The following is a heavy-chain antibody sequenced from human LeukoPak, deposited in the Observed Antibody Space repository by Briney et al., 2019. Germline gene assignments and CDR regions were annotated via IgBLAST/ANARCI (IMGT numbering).Heavy chain of an antibody. CDR3: ARVSVSRYCSGGSCYSYYYYGMDV. D-gene: IGHD2-15*01. Sequence: SETLSLTCAVYGVSFSGYYWSWLRQPPGKGLEWRGEINHSGSTNYNPSLKSRVTISVDTSKNQFSLKLSSVTAADTAVYYCARVSVSRYCSGGSCYSYYYYGMDVWGKGTTVTVSS. CDR1: GVSFSGYY. J-gene: IGHJ6*04. CDR2: INHSGST. V-gene: IGHV4-34*01.